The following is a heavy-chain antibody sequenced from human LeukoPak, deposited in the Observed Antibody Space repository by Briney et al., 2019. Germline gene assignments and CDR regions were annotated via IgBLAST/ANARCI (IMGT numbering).Heavy chain of an antibody. CDR3: AKDSNGSGYYLYYFDY. CDR2: ISGSGGST. CDR1: GFTFSSYA. Sequence: GASLRLSCAASGFTFSSYAMSWVRQAPGKGLEWVSAISGSGGSTYYADSVKGRFTISRDNSKNTLCLQMNSLRAEDTAVYYCAKDSNGSGYYLYYFDYWGQGTLVTVSS. D-gene: IGHD3-22*01. V-gene: IGHV3-23*01. J-gene: IGHJ4*02.